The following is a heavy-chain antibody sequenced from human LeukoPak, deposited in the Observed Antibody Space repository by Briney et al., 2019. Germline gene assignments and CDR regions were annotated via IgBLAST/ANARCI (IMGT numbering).Heavy chain of an antibody. Sequence: PGGSLRLSCAASGFTFSSYAMSWVRQAPGKGLEWVSAISGSGSSTYYADSVKGRFTISRDNSTNTLYLQMKSLRAEDTAIYYCAKTSARGYQIDYWGQGTLVTVSS. CDR2: ISGSGSST. CDR3: AKTSARGYQIDY. D-gene: IGHD2-2*01. J-gene: IGHJ4*02. V-gene: IGHV3-23*01. CDR1: GFTFSSYA.